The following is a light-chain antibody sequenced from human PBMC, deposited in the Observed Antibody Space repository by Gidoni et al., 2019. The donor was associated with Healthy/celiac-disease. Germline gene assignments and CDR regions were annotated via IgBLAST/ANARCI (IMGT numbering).Light chain of an antibody. V-gene: IGKV1-5*01. CDR1: QSISSW. CDR2: DAY. Sequence: IQLTQSPSTLSASVGDRVTITCRASQSISSWLAWYQKKPEKATKLLIYDAYSFESGVPSRFSGSGSGTEFTLTISSLQPDDFATYYCQQYNSYSRTFGQGTKVEIK. CDR3: QQYNSYSRT. J-gene: IGKJ1*01.